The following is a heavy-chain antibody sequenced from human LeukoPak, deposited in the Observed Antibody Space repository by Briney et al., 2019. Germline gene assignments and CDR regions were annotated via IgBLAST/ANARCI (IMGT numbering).Heavy chain of an antibody. D-gene: IGHD3-22*01. Sequence: SETLSVTCAVYGGSFSGYYWSWIRQPPGNGLEWIGEINHSGSTNYNPSLKSRVTISVDTSKNQFSLKLSSVTAADTAVYYCARVGYYDSSGYYDWFDPWGQGTLVTVSS. CDR1: GGSFSGYY. CDR3: ARVGYYDSSGYYDWFDP. J-gene: IGHJ5*02. CDR2: INHSGST. V-gene: IGHV4-34*01.